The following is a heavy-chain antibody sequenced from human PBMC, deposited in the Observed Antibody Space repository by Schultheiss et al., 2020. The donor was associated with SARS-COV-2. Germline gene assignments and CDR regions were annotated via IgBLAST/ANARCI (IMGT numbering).Heavy chain of an antibody. V-gene: IGHV1-69*05. D-gene: IGHD3-16*02. CDR3: ARDRITYDYVWGSYRPRGWFDP. J-gene: IGHJ5*02. CDR1: GGTFSSYA. Sequence: SVKVSCKASGGTFSSYAISWVRQAPGQGLEWMGGIIPIFGTANYAQKLQGRVTMTTDTSTSTAYMELRSLRSDDTAVYYCARDRITYDYVWGSYRPRGWFDPWGQGTLVTVSS. CDR2: IIPIFGTA.